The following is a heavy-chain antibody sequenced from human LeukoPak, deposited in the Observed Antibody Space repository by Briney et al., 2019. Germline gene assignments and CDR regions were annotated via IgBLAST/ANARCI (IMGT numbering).Heavy chain of an antibody. CDR2: ISYDGSDK. CDR1: GFTFSTYV. CDR3: AKVRATCSVVAAASRYY. Sequence: GRSLRLSCAALGFTFSTYVLHWVRQAPGKGLEWVAVISYDGSDKSYADSVKGRFTVSRDNSKNTLYLQMNSLRAEDTAVYHSAKVRATCSVVAAASRYYCGQGTLVTVSS. V-gene: IGHV3-30*18. D-gene: IGHD2-2*01. J-gene: IGHJ4*02.